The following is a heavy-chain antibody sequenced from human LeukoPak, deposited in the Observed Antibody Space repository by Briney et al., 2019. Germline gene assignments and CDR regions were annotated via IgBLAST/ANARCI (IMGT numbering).Heavy chain of an antibody. J-gene: IGHJ5*02. CDR3: ARENQTYDFWSGYYNWFDP. CDR1: GFTFSSYW. D-gene: IGHD3-3*01. Sequence: QPGGSLRLSCAASGFTFSSYWMHWVRQAPGKGLVWVSRINSDGSSTSYADSVKGRFTISRDNAKNTLYLQMNSLRAEDTAVYYCARENQTYDFWSGYYNWFDPWGQGTLVTVSS. CDR2: INSDGSST. V-gene: IGHV3-74*01.